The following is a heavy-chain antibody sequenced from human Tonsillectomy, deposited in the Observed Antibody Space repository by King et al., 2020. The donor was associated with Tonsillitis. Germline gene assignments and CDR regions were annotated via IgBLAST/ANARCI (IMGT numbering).Heavy chain of an antibody. CDR1: GFTFSTYG. D-gene: IGHD4-17*01. CDR3: ARDSFSPFGDYVSFGY. CDR2: ISSSKTYI. V-gene: IGHV3-21*01. J-gene: IGHJ4*02. Sequence: VQLVQSGGGLVKPGGSLRLSCAASGFTFSTYGMSWVRQAPGKGLEWVSAISSSKTYIYYADSVKGRFTISRDNAKNSLYLQMSSLRAEDTAMYYWARDSFSPFGDYVSFGYWGQGTLVTVSS.